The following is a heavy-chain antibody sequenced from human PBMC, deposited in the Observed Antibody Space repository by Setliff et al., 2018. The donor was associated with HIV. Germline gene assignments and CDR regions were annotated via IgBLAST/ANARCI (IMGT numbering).Heavy chain of an antibody. CDR1: GFTFSTYA. CDR3: AKRYGTFGDLEGMDV. Sequence: PGGSLRLSCAASGFTFSTYAMTWVRQAPGRGLQWVSTIGSGGDTHYPDSVKGRFTISRDNSKNMLSLQLNSLRADDTAVYYCAKRYGTFGDLEGMDVWGQGTAVTVSS. J-gene: IGHJ6*02. D-gene: IGHD3-10*01. V-gene: IGHV3-23*01. CDR2: IGSGGDT.